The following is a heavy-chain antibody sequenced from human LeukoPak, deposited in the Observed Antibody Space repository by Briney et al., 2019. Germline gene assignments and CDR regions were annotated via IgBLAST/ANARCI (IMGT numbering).Heavy chain of an antibody. J-gene: IGHJ5*02. CDR3: VRAWIQLWWFDP. V-gene: IGHV1-69*13. CDR1: GGTFSSYA. CDR2: IIPIFVTA. Sequence: EASVKVSCKASGGTFSSYAISCVRQAPGQGLEWIGGIIPIFVTANYAQKFPGRVTLSPDASTRTAYMWMRSLRSAETAAYYCVRAWIQLWWFDPWGKGNLHPVSS. D-gene: IGHD5-18*01.